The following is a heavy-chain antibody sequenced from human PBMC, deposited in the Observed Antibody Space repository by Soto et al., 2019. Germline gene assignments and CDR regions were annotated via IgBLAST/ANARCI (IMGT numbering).Heavy chain of an antibody. CDR2: INAGNGNT. D-gene: IGHD2-2*01. CDR1: GYTFTSYA. V-gene: IGHV1-3*01. Sequence: GASVKVSCKASGYTFTSYAMHWVRQAPGQRLEWMGWINAGNGNTKYSQKFQGRVTITRDTSASTAYMELSRLRSDDTAVYYCARASSPRSSTSSYTPFDYWGQGTLVTVSA. J-gene: IGHJ4*02. CDR3: ARASSPRSSTSSYTPFDY.